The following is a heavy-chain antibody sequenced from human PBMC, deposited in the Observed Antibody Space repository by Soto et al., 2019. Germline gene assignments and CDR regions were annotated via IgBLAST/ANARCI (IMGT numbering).Heavy chain of an antibody. CDR1: GYSFTSYW. Sequence: LGESLKISCKGSGYSFTSYWIGWVRQMPGKGLEWMGIIYPGDSDTRYSPSFQGQVTISADKSISTAYLQWSSLKASDTAMYYCAGGYDYYYYCMDVWGKGTMVTVSS. CDR2: IYPGDSDT. J-gene: IGHJ6*04. D-gene: IGHD3-16*01. CDR3: AGGYDYYYYCMDV. V-gene: IGHV5-51*01.